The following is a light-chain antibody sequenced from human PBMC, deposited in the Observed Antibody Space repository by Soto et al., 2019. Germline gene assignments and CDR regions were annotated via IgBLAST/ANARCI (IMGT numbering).Light chain of an antibody. Sequence: SALTQPASVSGFPVPSITISCTVTSLDVGGYNYVSWYQQHPGKDPTLIIYDVSNRPSGVSNRFSGSKSGTMASLNLSGLQAEAEADYYCSSSTIIRSLMFGGCTQLTV. CDR2: DVS. CDR1: SLDVGGYNY. J-gene: IGLJ7*01. V-gene: IGLV2-14*01. CDR3: SSSTIIRSLM.